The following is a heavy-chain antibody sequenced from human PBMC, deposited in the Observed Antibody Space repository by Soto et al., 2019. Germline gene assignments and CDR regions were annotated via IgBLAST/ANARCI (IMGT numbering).Heavy chain of an antibody. V-gene: IGHV1-2*02. CDR2: ISPHSGGP. CDR1: GYTFTGYY. D-gene: IGHD6-6*01. CDR3: AKGSYSSSYYFDY. J-gene: IGHJ4*02. Sequence: ASVKVSCKASGYTFTGYYIHWVRQAPGQGLEWMGSISPHSGGPNYAQRFQGRVTMTRDTSMTTVYMEMNSLRAEDTAVYYCAKGSYSSSYYFDYWGQGTLVTVSS.